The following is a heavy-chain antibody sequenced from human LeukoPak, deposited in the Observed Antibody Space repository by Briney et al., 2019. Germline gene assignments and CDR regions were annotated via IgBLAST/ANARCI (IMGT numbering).Heavy chain of an antibody. J-gene: IGHJ4*02. CDR1: GGTFSSYA. Sequence: SVKVSCKASGGTFSSYAISWVRQAPGQGLEWMGGIIPSFGTTNHAQKFQGRVTITTDESTSTAYMELSRLRSEDTAVYYCARGVEPLAANTLAYWGQGTLVTVSS. CDR3: ARGVEPLAANTLAY. CDR2: IIPSFGTT. D-gene: IGHD1-14*01. V-gene: IGHV1-69*05.